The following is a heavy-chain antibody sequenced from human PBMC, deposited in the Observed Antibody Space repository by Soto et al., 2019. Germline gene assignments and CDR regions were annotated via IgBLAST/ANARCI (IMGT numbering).Heavy chain of an antibody. D-gene: IGHD5-12*01. CDR1: GDCMSSSY. J-gene: IGHJ3*02. V-gene: IGHV4-59*06. Sequence: SDTPYLTCTVSGDCMSSSYLSWTRQPPGKGLEWIGYIYYSGSTYYKPSLKSRVTISVDTSKNQLSLKLSSVTAADTAVYYCAGASTWHPGAFDIWGQGTTVTVSS. CDR2: IYYSGST. CDR3: AGASTWHPGAFDI.